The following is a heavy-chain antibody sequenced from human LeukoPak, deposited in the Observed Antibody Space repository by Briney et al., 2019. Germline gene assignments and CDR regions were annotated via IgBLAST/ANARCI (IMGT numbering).Heavy chain of an antibody. CDR3: ARDGGGLNDIHADY. CDR2: INPNSGGT. J-gene: IGHJ4*02. CDR1: GYTFTGYY. V-gene: IGHV1-2*02. D-gene: IGHD3-9*01. Sequence: VASVTVSCKASGYTFTGYYMHWVRQAPGQGLEWMGWINPNSGGTNYAQKFQGRVTMTRDTSISTAYTELSRLRSDDTAVYYCARDGGGLNDIHADYWGQGTLVTVSS.